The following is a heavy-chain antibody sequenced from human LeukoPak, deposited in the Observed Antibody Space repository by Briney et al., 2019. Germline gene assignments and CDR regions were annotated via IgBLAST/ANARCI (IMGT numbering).Heavy chain of an antibody. CDR2: IYYSGST. J-gene: IGHJ4*02. CDR1: GGSISSGGYY. CDR3: ARVVRYCDSSGYSKGYFDY. Sequence: PSQTLSLTCTVSGGSISSGGYYWSWIRQHPGKGLEWIGYIYYSGSTYYNPSLKSRVTISVDTSKNQFSLKLSSVTAADTAVYYCARVVRYCDSSGYSKGYFDYWGQGTLVTVSS. D-gene: IGHD3-22*01. V-gene: IGHV4-31*03.